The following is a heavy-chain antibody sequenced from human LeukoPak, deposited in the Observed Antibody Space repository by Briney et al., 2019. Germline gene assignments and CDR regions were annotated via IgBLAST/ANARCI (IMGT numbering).Heavy chain of an antibody. J-gene: IGHJ4*02. D-gene: IGHD3-3*01. Sequence: PEGSLRLSCAASEFTFSSYAMTWVRQAPEKGLEWVSAISGSGDSTFYADSVKGRFTISRDNSKNRLYLQMNSLRAEDTAVYYCAKHSQYYDFWSSYYEYWGQGTLVTVSS. V-gene: IGHV3-23*01. CDR1: EFTFSSYA. CDR2: ISGSGDST. CDR3: AKHSQYYDFWSSYYEY.